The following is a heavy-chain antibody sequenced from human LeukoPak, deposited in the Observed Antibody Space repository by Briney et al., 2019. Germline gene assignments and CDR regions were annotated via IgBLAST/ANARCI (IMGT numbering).Heavy chain of an antibody. Sequence: PGGSLRLSCAASGFTFSSYAMSWVRQAPGMGLEWVSAIGGSDGNTYYADSVKGRFTISRDNSKNSLYLQINSLRADDTAVYYCAKRRGYGDLDYWGQGTLVTVSS. CDR1: GFTFSSYA. V-gene: IGHV3-23*01. J-gene: IGHJ4*02. D-gene: IGHD4-17*01. CDR2: IGGSDGNT. CDR3: AKRRGYGDLDY.